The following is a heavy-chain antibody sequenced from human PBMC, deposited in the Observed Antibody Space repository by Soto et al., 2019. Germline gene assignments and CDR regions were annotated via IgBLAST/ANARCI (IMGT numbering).Heavy chain of an antibody. V-gene: IGHV4-59*08. J-gene: IGHJ4*02. Sequence: SETLSLTCTVSGGSISSYYWSWIRQPPGKGLEGIGYIYYSGSTNYNPSLKSRVTISVDTSKNQFSLKLSSVTAADTAVYYCARHRTTVTLAYWGQGTLVTVSS. CDR1: GGSISSYY. CDR2: IYYSGST. D-gene: IGHD4-17*01. CDR3: ARHRTTVTLAY.